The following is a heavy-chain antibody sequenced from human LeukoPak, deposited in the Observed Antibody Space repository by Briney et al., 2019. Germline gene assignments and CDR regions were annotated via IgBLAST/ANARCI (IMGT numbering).Heavy chain of an antibody. CDR1: GGSVSSGGYY. CDR2: IYYSGIT. CDR3: ARICEQVNTATVLDS. Sequence: SETLSLTCTVSGGSVSSGGYYWSWIRQHPRKGLEWIGHIYYSGITYYNPSLKSRLIIPVDTSENQFSLKLSSLTAADTAVYYCARICEQVNTATVLDSWGQGTLVTVSS. J-gene: IGHJ4*02. V-gene: IGHV4-31*03. D-gene: IGHD5-18*01.